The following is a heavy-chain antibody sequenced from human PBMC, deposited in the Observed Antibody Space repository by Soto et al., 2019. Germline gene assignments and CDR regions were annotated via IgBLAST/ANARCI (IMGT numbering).Heavy chain of an antibody. J-gene: IGHJ5*02. D-gene: IGHD3-9*01. CDR1: GGSISSGGYY. CDR3: ARGRADILTGYYLNWFDP. CDR2: IYYSGST. Sequence: QVQLQESGPGLVKPSQTLSLTCTVSGGSISSGGYYWSWIRQHPGKGLEWIGYIYYSGSTYYNPSLKSRFTISVDTSKNQFSLKLSSVTAADTAVYYCARGRADILTGYYLNWFDPWGQGTLVTVSS. V-gene: IGHV4-31*03.